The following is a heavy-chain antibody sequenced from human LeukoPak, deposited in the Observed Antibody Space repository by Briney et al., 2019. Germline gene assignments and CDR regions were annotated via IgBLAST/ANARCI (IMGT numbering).Heavy chain of an antibody. V-gene: IGHV1-8*03. CDR1: GYTFTSYD. J-gene: IGHJ4*02. D-gene: IGHD3-10*01. CDR2: MNPNSGNT. CDR3: AKSRGGFDF. Sequence: GASVKVSCKASGYTFTSYDINWVRQATGQGLEWTGWMNPNSGNTGYAQKFQGRVTITRNTSISTAYMELSSLRADDTAVYYCAKSRGGFDFWGQGTLVTVSS.